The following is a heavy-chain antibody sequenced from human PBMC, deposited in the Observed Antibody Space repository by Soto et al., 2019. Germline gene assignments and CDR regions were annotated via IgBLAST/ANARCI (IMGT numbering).Heavy chain of an antibody. CDR1: GGTISSSNYY. V-gene: IGHV4-39*01. CDR3: GSAGKWELIFDD. CDR2: LYYREST. Sequence: TSETLSLTCTDSGGTISSSNYYWAWIRQPPGKGLEWIGNLYYRESTYYNPSLKSRVTISGETSENQVSLKLDSGTAADATFYYCGSAGKWELIFDDGGPGAVVTVSS. D-gene: IGHD1-26*01. J-gene: IGHJ4*02.